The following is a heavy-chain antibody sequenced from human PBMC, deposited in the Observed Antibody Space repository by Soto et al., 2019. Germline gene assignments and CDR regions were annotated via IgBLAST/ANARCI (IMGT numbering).Heavy chain of an antibody. Sequence: ASVKVSCKASGGTFSSYAISWVRQAPGQGLEWMGGIIPIFGTANYAQKFQGRVTITADKSTSTAYMELSSLRSEDTAVYYCARDFRNMRAYCSGDCYSDLDVWGQGTTVTAP. D-gene: IGHD2-21*02. CDR1: GGTFSSYA. V-gene: IGHV1-69*06. J-gene: IGHJ6*02. CDR3: ARDFRNMRAYCSGDCYSDLDV. CDR2: IIPIFGTA.